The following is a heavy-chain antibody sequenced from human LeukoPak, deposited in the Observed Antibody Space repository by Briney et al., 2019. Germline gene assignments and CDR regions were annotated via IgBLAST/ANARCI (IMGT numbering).Heavy chain of an antibody. D-gene: IGHD3-10*01. J-gene: IGHJ3*02. CDR1: GLTFSSDA. CDR2: ISSSGGHT. CDR3: AKDRGVSDDAFDI. V-gene: IGHV3-23*01. Sequence: GGSLRLSYAASGLTFSSDAMGSARQQPRRGLEWVSAISSSGGHTYYADSVKGRFTISRDNSKNTLYLQMNSLRAEDTAVYYCAKDRGVSDDAFDIWGQGTMVTVSS.